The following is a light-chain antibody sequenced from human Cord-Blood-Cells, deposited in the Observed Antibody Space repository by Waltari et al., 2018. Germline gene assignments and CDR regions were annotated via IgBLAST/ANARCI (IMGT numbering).Light chain of an antibody. Sequence: DIVMTQSPDSLAVSLGERATINCKSSQSVLYISNNKNYLAWYQQKPGQPPKRLIYWASTRESGVPDRFSGSGSGTDFTLTISSLQAEDVAVYYCQQYYSTPWTFGQGTKVEIK. V-gene: IGKV4-1*01. CDR3: QQYYSTPWT. CDR1: QSVLYISNNKNY. J-gene: IGKJ1*01. CDR2: WAS.